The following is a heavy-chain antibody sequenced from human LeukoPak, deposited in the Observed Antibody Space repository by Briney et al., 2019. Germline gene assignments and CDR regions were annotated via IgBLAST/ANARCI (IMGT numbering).Heavy chain of an antibody. CDR3: ARGHRASITMVRGVAPSNWFDP. V-gene: IGHV4-59*01. CDR1: GGSISSYY. Sequence: SETLSLTCTVSGGSISSYYWSWIRQPPGKGLEWIGYIYYSGSTNYNPSLKSRVTISVDTSKNQFSLKLSSATAADTAVYYCARGHRASITMVRGVAPSNWFDPWGQGTLVTVSS. CDR2: IYYSGST. D-gene: IGHD3-10*01. J-gene: IGHJ5*02.